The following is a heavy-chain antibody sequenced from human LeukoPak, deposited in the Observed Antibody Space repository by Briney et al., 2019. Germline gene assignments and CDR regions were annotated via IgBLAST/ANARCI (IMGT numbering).Heavy chain of an antibody. J-gene: IGHJ4*02. CDR3: ARAGGYASSWAY. Sequence: PGGSLRLSCAAPGFTFSSYWMSWVRQAPGKGLEWVANIKQDGSEKNYVDSVKGRFTISRDNAKNSLELQMNSLRDEDTAVYYCARAGGYASSWAYWGQGTLVTVSS. D-gene: IGHD5-12*01. CDR2: IKQDGSEK. V-gene: IGHV3-7*01. CDR1: GFTFSSYW.